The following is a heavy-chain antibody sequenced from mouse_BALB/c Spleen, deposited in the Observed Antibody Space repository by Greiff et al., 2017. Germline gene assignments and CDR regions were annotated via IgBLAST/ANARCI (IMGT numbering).Heavy chain of an antibody. CDR2: ISSGSSTI. J-gene: IGHJ3*01. D-gene: IGHD2-4*01. CDR3: ALPLYDYVFAY. CDR1: GFTFSSFG. V-gene: IGHV5-17*02. Sequence: EVKVVESGGGLVKPGGSLKLSCAASGFTFSSFGMHWVRQAPEKGLEWVAYISSGSSTIYYADTVKGRFTISRDNPKNTLFLQMTSLRSEDTAMYYCALPLYDYVFAYWGQGTLVTVSA.